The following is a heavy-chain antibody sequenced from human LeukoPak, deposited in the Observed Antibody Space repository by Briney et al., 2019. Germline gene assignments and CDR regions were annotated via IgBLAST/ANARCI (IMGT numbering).Heavy chain of an antibody. CDR3: AREGYYDSSGKGTDNWFDP. J-gene: IGHJ5*02. CDR1: GYTFTGYY. V-gene: IGHV1-2*02. D-gene: IGHD3-22*01. Sequence: ASVKVSCKASGYTFTGYYMHWVRQAPGQGLEWMGWINPNSGGTNYAQKFQGRVTMTRDTSISTAYMEPSRLRSDDTAVYYCAREGYYDSSGKGTDNWFDPWGQGTLVTVSS. CDR2: INPNSGGT.